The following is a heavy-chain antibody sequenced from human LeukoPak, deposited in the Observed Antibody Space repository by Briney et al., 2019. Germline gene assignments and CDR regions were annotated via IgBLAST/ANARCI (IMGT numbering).Heavy chain of an antibody. V-gene: IGHV3-30*18. Sequence: GGSLRLSCAASGFTFSSYSMNWVRQAPGKGLEWVAVISYDGSNKYYADSVKGRFTTSRDNSKNTLYLQMNSLRAEDTAVYYCAKDLLRNWSYFDYWGQGTLVTVSS. CDR3: AKDLLRNWSYFDY. J-gene: IGHJ4*02. D-gene: IGHD1-1*01. CDR2: ISYDGSNK. CDR1: GFTFSSYS.